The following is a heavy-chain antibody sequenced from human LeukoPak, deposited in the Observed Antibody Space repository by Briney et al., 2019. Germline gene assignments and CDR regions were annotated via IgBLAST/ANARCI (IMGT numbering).Heavy chain of an antibody. CDR3: ASTAVVVPAAKYNWFDP. D-gene: IGHD2-2*01. CDR1: GGSFSGYY. CDR2: INHSGST. J-gene: IGHJ5*02. V-gene: IGHV4-34*01. Sequence: SETLSLTCAVYGGSFSGYYWSWIRQPPGKGLEWIGEINHSGSTNYNPSLKSRVTISVDTSKNQFSLKLSSVTAADTAVYYCASTAVVVPAAKYNWFDPWGQGTLVTVSS.